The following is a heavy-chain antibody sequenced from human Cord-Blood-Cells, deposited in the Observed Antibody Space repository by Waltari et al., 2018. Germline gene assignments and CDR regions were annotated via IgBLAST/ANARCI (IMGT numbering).Heavy chain of an antibody. V-gene: IGHV5-51*01. CDR1: GSSCTRQG. D-gene: IGHD4-17*01. J-gene: IGHJ3*02. CDR2: IYPGDSDT. Sequence: EVALVQSGAEGNKRGESLKDYRKGSGSSCTRQGIGWGVRGPGKALEWMGIIYPGDSDTRYSPSFQGQVTISADKSISTAYLQWSSLKASDTAMYYCARHGPTTVTTYAFDIWGQGTMVTVSS. CDR3: ARHGPTTVTTYAFDI.